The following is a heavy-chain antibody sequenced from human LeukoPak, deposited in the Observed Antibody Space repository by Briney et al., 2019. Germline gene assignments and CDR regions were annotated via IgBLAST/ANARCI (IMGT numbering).Heavy chain of an antibody. CDR2: ISAYNGNT. CDR1: GYAFTSYG. Sequence: ASVKVSCKASGYAFTSYGISWVRQAPGQGLEWMGWISAYNGNTNYAQKLQGRVTMTTDTSTSTAYMELRSLRSDDTAVYYCAKDWGYCSSTSCKPNAFDIWGQGTMVTVSS. V-gene: IGHV1-18*01. CDR3: AKDWGYCSSTSCKPNAFDI. J-gene: IGHJ3*02. D-gene: IGHD2-2*01.